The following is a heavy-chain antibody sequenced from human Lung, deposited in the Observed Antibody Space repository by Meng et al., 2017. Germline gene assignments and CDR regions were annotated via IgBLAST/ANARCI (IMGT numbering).Heavy chain of an antibody. Sequence: QVTLAQWGAGLLKPLETLSLTCFVSGGSFSDYYWSWIRQPPGKGLEWIGEINHSGSTNYNPSLESRATISVDTSQNNLSLKLSSVTAADSAVYYCARGPTTMAHDFDYWGQGTLVTVSS. CDR3: ARGPTTMAHDFDY. CDR2: INHSGST. V-gene: IGHV4-34*01. D-gene: IGHD4-11*01. J-gene: IGHJ4*02. CDR1: GGSFSDYY.